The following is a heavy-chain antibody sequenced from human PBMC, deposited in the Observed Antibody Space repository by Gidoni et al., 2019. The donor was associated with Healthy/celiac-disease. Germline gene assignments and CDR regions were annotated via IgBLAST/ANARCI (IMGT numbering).Heavy chain of an antibody. J-gene: IGHJ3*02. V-gene: IGHV3-9*01. CDR3: ASGGHIVVVPAAPNAFXI. CDR2: ISWKCGSI. Sequence: EVQLVESGGGLVQPGRSLRLSCAASGFPFDDYAMPWVRQAPGKGLECVSVISWKCGSIVYADSVKCRFTISRDNAKNSLYXQMNXLRAEYTALXYCASGGHIVVVPAAPNAFXIWGXXTM. D-gene: IGHD2-2*01. CDR1: GFPFDDYA.